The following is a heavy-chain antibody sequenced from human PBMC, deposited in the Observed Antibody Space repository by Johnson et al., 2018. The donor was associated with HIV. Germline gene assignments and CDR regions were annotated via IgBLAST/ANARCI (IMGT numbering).Heavy chain of an antibody. CDR2: ISYDGSNK. V-gene: IGHV3-30-3*01. D-gene: IGHD6-6*01. Sequence: QVQLVESGGGVVQPGRSLSLSCAASGFTFSSYAMYWVRQAPGKGLEWVAFISYDGSNKYYADSVKGRITISRDNAKNSLYLQMNSLRAEDTAVYYCARDRGAGSSGAFDIWGQGTMVSVSS. J-gene: IGHJ3*02. CDR3: ARDRGAGSSGAFDI. CDR1: GFTFSSYA.